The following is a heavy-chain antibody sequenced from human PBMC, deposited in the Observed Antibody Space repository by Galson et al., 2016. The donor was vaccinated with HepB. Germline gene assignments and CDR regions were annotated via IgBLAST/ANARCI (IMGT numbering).Heavy chain of an antibody. V-gene: IGHV2-5*02. CDR3: AHTTVSKGFDF. Sequence: PALVKPTQTLTLTCTFSGFSLSTSGVAVGWIRQPPGKALEWLALIYWDDDKRYSPSLKTRLTLTKDTSNNQVVLTMTNMDPVDTATYYCAHTTVSKGFDFWGQGALVTVSS. CDR1: GFSLSTSGVA. D-gene: IGHD4-17*01. J-gene: IGHJ4*02. CDR2: IYWDDDK.